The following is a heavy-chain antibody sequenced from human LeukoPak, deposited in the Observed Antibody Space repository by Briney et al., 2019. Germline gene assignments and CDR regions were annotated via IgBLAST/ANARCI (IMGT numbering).Heavy chain of an antibody. J-gene: IGHJ6*02. Sequence: PSETLSLTCAVSGGSISSGGYSWSWIRQPPGKGLEWIGYIYHSGSTYYNPSLKSRVTISVDRSKNQFSLKLSSVTAADTAVYYCARDHIVVVPAAIPDYYYYYGMDVWGQGTTVTVSS. D-gene: IGHD2-2*02. CDR1: GGSISSGGYS. V-gene: IGHV4-30-2*01. CDR3: ARDHIVVVPAAIPDYYYYYGMDV. CDR2: IYHSGST.